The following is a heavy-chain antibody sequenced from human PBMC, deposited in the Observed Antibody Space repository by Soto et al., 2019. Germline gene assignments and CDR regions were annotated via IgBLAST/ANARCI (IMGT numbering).Heavy chain of an antibody. CDR3: ARDPPPPEY. V-gene: IGHV1-18*01. CDR1: GYTFASYA. D-gene: IGHD2-2*01. CDR2: ISAYNGNT. J-gene: IGHJ4*02. Sequence: QVQLVQSGAEVKKPGASVKVSCKASGYTFASYAISWMRQAPGQGLEWMGWISAYNGNTNYAQKLQGRVTMTTDPTTSTAYMELRSVRSDDTAVYYCARDPPPPEYWGQGTLVTVSS.